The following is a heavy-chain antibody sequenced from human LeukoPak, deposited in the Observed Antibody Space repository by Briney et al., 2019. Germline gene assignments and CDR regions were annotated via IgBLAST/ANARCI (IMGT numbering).Heavy chain of an antibody. V-gene: IGHV1-69*04. CDR2: IIPILGIA. Sequence: SVKVSCKASGGTFSSYAISWVRQAPGQGLEWMGRIIPILGIANYAQKFQGRVTITADKSTSTAYMELSSLRSEDTAVYYCARSRYSGYDGYFDYWGQGTLVTVSS. CDR3: ARSRYSGYDGYFDY. J-gene: IGHJ4*02. D-gene: IGHD5-12*01. CDR1: GGTFSSYA.